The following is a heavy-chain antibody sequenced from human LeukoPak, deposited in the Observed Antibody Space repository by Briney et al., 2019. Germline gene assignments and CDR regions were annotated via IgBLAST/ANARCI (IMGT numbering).Heavy chain of an antibody. Sequence: SETLSLTCAVYGGSFSAYYWSWIRQPPGKGLEWIGEINHSGSTDYNPSLKSRVTISIDTSKNQSSLEMSSVTAADTAVYYCARGRGARSSRWYNWFDPWGQGTLVTVSS. D-gene: IGHD6-13*01. CDR2: INHSGST. CDR3: ARGRGARSSRWYNWFDP. J-gene: IGHJ5*02. CDR1: GGSFSAYY. V-gene: IGHV4-34*01.